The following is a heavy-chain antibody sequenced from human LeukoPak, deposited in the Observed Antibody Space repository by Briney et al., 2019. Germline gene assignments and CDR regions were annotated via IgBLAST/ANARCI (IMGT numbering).Heavy chain of an antibody. CDR2: IIPIFGTA. CDR3: ARGGGAVTGVYLGY. CDR1: GGTFSSYA. Sequence: SVKVSCKASGGTFSSYAISWVRQAPGQGLEWMGGIIPIFGTANYAQKFQGRVTITADESTSTAYMELSSLRSEDTAVYYCARGGGAVTGVYLGYWGQGTLVTVSS. D-gene: IGHD6-19*01. V-gene: IGHV1-69*13. J-gene: IGHJ4*02.